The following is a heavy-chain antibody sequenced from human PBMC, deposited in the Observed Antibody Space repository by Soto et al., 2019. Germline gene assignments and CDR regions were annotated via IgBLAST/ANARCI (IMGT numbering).Heavy chain of an antibody. CDR2: ISGSGTT. J-gene: IGHJ4*02. D-gene: IGHD6-13*01. V-gene: IGHV3-48*03. CDR1: GYTFNSHE. Sequence: EGSLRLSCVASGYTFNSHEMNWIRQTPGKGLEWISSISGSGTTKYADSVKGRFTISRDNAHKSIYLEMNSLRVEDTAVYYCARGGIHWGQGALVTVSS. CDR3: ARGGIH.